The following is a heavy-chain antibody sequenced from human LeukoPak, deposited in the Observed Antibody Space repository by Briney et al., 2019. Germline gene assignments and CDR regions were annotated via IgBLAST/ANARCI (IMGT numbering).Heavy chain of an antibody. CDR2: ISPSSSTI. V-gene: IGHV3-48*01. CDR1: GFTFSSYG. CDR3: AREHTPFGSGCTAAY. D-gene: IGHD6-19*01. J-gene: IGHJ4*02. Sequence: PGGSLRLSCAASGFTFSSYGMNWVRQAPGKGLERVSYISPSSSTIYYADSGKGRFTISRDNAKNSLYLQMSSLRAEDTAVYYCAREHTPFGSGCTAAYWGQGTLVTVSS.